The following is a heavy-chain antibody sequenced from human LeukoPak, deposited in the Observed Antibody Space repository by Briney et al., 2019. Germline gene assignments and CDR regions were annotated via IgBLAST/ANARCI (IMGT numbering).Heavy chain of an antibody. Sequence: GRSLRLSCAASGFTFSSYAMHWVRQAPGKGLEWVAVISYDGSNKYYADSVKGRFTISRDNSKNTLYLQMNGLRAEDTAVYYCARVGGFPRPTMVRGVIRGMDVWGKGTTVTVSS. D-gene: IGHD3-10*01. V-gene: IGHV3-30*04. CDR2: ISYDGSNK. CDR3: ARVGGFPRPTMVRGVIRGMDV. CDR1: GFTFSSYA. J-gene: IGHJ6*04.